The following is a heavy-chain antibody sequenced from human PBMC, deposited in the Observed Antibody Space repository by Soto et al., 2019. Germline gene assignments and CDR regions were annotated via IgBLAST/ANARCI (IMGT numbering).Heavy chain of an antibody. CDR2: INQGGSQK. J-gene: IGHJ1*01. D-gene: IGHD3-16*01. Sequence: GGSLRLSCAGSGFRFSSSWMSWIRQAPGKGLEWVAHINQGGSQKYYVDSAKGRFTISRDNAKTSLYLQMNNLRAEDTATYYCASWADAADEDYFHHWGQGTLVTVSS. CDR1: GFRFSSSW. V-gene: IGHV3-7*03. CDR3: ASWADAADEDYFHH.